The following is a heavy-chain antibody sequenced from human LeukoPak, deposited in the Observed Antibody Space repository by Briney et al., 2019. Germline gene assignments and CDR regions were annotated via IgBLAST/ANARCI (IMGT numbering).Heavy chain of an antibody. V-gene: IGHV1-2*02. CDR3: ARDSLGYCSSISCMLLDF. J-gene: IGHJ4*02. CDR1: GYTFTGYY. Sequence: ASVKVSCKASGYTFTGYYMHWVRQAPGQGLEWMGWINPNSGGTNYAQKFQGRVTMTRDTSISTAYMELSRLRSDNTAVYYCARDSLGYCSSISCMLLDFWGQGTLVTVSS. D-gene: IGHD2-2*01. CDR2: INPNSGGT.